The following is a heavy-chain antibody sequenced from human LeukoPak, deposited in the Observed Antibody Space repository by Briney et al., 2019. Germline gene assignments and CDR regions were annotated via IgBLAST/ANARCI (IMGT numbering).Heavy chain of an antibody. J-gene: IGHJ6*02. D-gene: IGHD3-10*01. CDR3: ARGYGAGNYRRPFYGMDV. V-gene: IGHV3-20*04. Sequence: WPGGSLRISCAASGFTFNDYGMTWVRQAPGKGLEWVSGLNWNGDITRYADSVKGRFTISRDNAKNSVYLQMDSLSAEDTAFYYCARGYGAGNYRRPFYGMDVWGQGTTVTVSS. CDR1: GFTFNDYG. CDR2: LNWNGDIT.